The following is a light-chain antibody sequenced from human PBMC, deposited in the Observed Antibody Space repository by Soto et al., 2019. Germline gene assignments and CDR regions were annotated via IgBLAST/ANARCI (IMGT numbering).Light chain of an antibody. V-gene: IGLV1-40*01. J-gene: IGLJ1*01. CDR3: QSYDSSLSGYV. CDR1: SSNIGAGYD. CDR2: GNS. Sequence: QPVLTQPPSVSGAPGPGVTISCTGSSSNIGAGYDVHWYQQLPGTAPKLLIYGNSNRPSGVPDRFSGSKSGTSASLAITGLQAEDEADYYCQSYDSSLSGYVFGTGTKLTVL.